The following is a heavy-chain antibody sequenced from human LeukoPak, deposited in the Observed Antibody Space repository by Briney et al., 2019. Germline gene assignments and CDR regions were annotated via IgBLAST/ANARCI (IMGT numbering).Heavy chain of an antibody. J-gene: IGHJ4*02. D-gene: IGHD2-15*01. Sequence: PGRSLRLSCAVSGFTFSSFAVHWVRQAPGKGLEWVAVISYDRSKTYYADSVKGRFTISRDNSKNTVYLQMNSLSTEDTAKYYCARDQSSGGRWLDYWGRGTLVTVSS. CDR1: GFTFSSFA. CDR2: ISYDRSKT. CDR3: ARDQSSGGRWLDY. V-gene: IGHV3-30-3*01.